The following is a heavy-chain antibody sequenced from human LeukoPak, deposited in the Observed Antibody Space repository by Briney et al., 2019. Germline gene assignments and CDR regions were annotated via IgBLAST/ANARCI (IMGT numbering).Heavy chain of an antibody. V-gene: IGHV3-33*01. J-gene: IGHJ4*02. CDR3: ARGSSGYYYYLEH. Sequence: GGSLRISCAASGFTFSSYAMHWVRQAPGKGLEWVAVIWHDGSYRYYADSVKGRLTISRDNSRNSLYLQINSLRVEDTALYYCARGSSGYYYYLEHWGQGTLVTVSS. CDR2: IWHDGSYR. D-gene: IGHD3-22*01. CDR1: GFTFSSYA.